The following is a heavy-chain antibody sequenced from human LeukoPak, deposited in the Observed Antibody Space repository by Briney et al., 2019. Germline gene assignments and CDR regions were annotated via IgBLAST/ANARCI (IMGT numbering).Heavy chain of an antibody. D-gene: IGHD1-1*01. J-gene: IGHJ4*02. CDR2: IWYDGSNK. Sequence: GGSLRLSCAASGFTFSSYGMHWVRQAPGKGLEWVAVIWYDGSNKYYADSVKGRFTISRDNSKNTLYLQMNSLRAEDTAVYYCASLSESFGEMATTAIDYWGQGTLVTVSS. CDR3: ASLSESFGEMATTAIDY. CDR1: GFTFSSYG. V-gene: IGHV3-33*01.